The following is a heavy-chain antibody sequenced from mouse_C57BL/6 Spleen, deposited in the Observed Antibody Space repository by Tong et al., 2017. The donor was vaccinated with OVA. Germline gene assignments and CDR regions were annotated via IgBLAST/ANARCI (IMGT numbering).Heavy chain of an antibody. V-gene: IGHV1-80*01. CDR2: IYPGDGDT. D-gene: IGHD2-2*01. Sequence: VQLQESGAELVKPGASVKISCKASGYAFSSYWMNWVKQRPGKGLEWIGQIYPGDGDTNYNGKFKGKATLTADKSSSTAYMQLSSLTSEDSAVYFCARATMVTTGFAYWGQGTLVTVSA. J-gene: IGHJ3*01. CDR3: ARATMVTTGFAY. CDR1: GYAFSSYW.